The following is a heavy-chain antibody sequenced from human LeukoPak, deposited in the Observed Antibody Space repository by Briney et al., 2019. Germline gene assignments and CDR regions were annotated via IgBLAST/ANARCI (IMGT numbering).Heavy chain of an antibody. V-gene: IGHV3-74*01. CDR2: INNDGSTT. J-gene: IGHJ3*01. Sequence: GGSLRLSCAASGFTFSSYWMHWVRQAPGNGLVWVSRINNDGSTTTYADSVKGRFTISRDNAKNTPYLQMNSLRAEDTAVYYCARDVPVDDVFDLWGQGTVVTVSS. CDR3: ARDVPVDDVFDL. CDR1: GFTFSSYW.